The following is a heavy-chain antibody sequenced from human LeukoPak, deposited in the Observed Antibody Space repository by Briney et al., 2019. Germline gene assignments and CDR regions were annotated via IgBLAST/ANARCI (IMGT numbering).Heavy chain of an antibody. V-gene: IGHV3-11*04. CDR2: IDSSGTI. CDR3: ARPAYCGGNCYYFPDY. CDR1: GFTFSDYF. J-gene: IGHJ4*02. Sequence: PGGSLRLSCAASGFTFSDYFMSWIRQGPGKGLEWVSHIDSSGTIYHADSVKGRATISRDNAKNSLYLQMNSLRAEDTAVYYCARPAYCGGNCYYFPDYWGQGTLVTVSS. D-gene: IGHD2-21*02.